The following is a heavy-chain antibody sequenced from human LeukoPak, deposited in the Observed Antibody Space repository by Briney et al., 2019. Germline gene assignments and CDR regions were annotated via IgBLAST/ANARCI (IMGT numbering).Heavy chain of an antibody. J-gene: IGHJ4*02. CDR1: GGSISSSNW. CDR3: ASSIRYSGYEADY. V-gene: IGHV4-4*02. CDR2: IYHSGST. D-gene: IGHD5-12*01. Sequence: PSGTLSLTCAVSGGSISSSNWWGWVRQPPGKGLEWIGEIYHSGSTNYNPSLKSRVTISVDKSKNQFSLKLSSVTAADTAVYYCASSIRYSGYEADYWGQGTLVTVSS.